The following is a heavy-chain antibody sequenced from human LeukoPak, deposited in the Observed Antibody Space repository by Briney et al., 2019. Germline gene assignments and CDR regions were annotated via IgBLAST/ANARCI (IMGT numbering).Heavy chain of an antibody. CDR2: IIPIFGRT. Sequence: SVKVSCKASGGTFNSYAISWVRQAPGQGLEWMGGIIPIFGRTNHGQKFQGRVTITADESTPTAYMELSSLRSEDTAVYYCASAGTTWGSDWYFDLWGRGTLVTVSS. J-gene: IGHJ2*01. CDR1: GGTFNSYA. D-gene: IGHD1-7*01. V-gene: IGHV1-69*13. CDR3: ASAGTTWGSDWYFDL.